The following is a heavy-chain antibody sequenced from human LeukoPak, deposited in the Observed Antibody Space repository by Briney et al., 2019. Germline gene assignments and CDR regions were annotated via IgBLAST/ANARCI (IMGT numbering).Heavy chain of an antibody. D-gene: IGHD6-13*01. CDR1: GYTFTGYY. V-gene: IGHV1-2*02. Sequence: ASVKVSCKASGYTFTGYYMHWVRQAPGQGLEWMGWIDPNSGGTNYAHKFQDRVTMTRDTSINTAYMELSNLRSDDTAVYFCARELGVAAAGPLDYWGQGTLVTVS. J-gene: IGHJ4*02. CDR2: IDPNSGGT. CDR3: ARELGVAAAGPLDY.